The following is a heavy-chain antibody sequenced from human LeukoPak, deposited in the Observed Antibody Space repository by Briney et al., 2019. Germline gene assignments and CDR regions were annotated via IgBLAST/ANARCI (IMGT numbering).Heavy chain of an antibody. Sequence: ASVKVSFKASGGTFSSYAISWVRQAPGQGLEWMGRIIPILGIANYAQKFQGRVTITADKSTSTAYMELSSLRSEDTAVYYCARAGINYGSGSIDYWGQGTLVTVSS. J-gene: IGHJ4*02. CDR3: ARAGINYGSGSIDY. CDR2: IIPILGIA. D-gene: IGHD3-10*01. CDR1: GGTFSSYA. V-gene: IGHV1-69*04.